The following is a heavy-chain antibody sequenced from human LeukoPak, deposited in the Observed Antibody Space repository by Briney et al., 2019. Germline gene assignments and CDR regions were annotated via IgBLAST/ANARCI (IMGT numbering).Heavy chain of an antibody. J-gene: IGHJ4*02. CDR1: GFTFSSYR. V-gene: IGHV3-30*02. CDR3: AKAYSYYFDY. Sequence: GGSLRLSCAASGFTFSSYRMHWVPQAPGKGLEWVTFIRFDGSDKYYADSLKGRFTISRDNSKNTLYLQMNSLRAEDTAAYYCAKAYSYYFDYWGQGTLVTVSS. CDR2: IRFDGSDK. D-gene: IGHD2-21*01.